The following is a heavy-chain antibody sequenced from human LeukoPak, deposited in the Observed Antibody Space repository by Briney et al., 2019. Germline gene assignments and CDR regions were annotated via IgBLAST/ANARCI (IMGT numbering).Heavy chain of an antibody. CDR2: IYSGGST. J-gene: IGHJ4*02. CDR1: GFTVSANY. V-gene: IGHV3-53*01. CDR3: AKDFRIGYSAHFDY. D-gene: IGHD2-21*01. Sequence: GGSLRLSCAASGFTVSANYMSWVRQAPGKGLEWVSLIYSGGSTYYADSVKGRFTISRDNSKNTLYLEMNSLRVEDTAVYYCAKDFRIGYSAHFDYWGQGALVTVSS.